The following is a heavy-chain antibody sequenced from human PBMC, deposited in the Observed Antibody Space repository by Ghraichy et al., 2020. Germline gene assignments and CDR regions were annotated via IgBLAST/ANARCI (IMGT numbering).Heavy chain of an antibody. Sequence: SGPTLVKPTQTLTLTCTFSGLSLSATGEAVGWIRQPPGKALEWLAVIYWDADKRYSPSLRSRLSITKDTSQNQVVLTMTAMDPVDTARYYCAHRRHYYDTSYSLGPFDMWGQGTMVTVSS. J-gene: IGHJ3*02. CDR1: GLSLSATGEA. CDR3: AHRRHYYDTSYSLGPFDM. CDR2: IYWDADK. D-gene: IGHD3-22*01. V-gene: IGHV2-5*02.